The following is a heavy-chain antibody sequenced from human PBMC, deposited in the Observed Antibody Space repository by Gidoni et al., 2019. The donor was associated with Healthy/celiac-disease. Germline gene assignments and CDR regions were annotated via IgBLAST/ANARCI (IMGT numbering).Heavy chain of an antibody. D-gene: IGHD6-13*01. V-gene: IGHV3-30*18. CDR3: AKEATAALYNWFDP. CDR1: GFTFRSYG. J-gene: IGHJ5*02. CDR2: ISYDGSNK. Sequence: VQLVESGGGVVQPGRSLRLSCAASGFTFRSYGMHWVRQAPGKGLEWVAVISYDGSNKYYADSVKGRFTISRDNSKNTLYLQMNSLRAEDTAVYYCAKEATAALYNWFDPWGQGTLVTVSS.